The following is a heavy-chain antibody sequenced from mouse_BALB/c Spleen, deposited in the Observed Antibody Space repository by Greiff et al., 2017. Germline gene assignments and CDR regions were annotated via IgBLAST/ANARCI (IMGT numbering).Heavy chain of an antibody. V-gene: IGHV5-4*02. D-gene: IGHD4-1*01. CDR2: TSDGGSYT. CDR3: ARDRALTGRFAY. Sequence: EVQLVESGGGLVKPGGSLKLSCAASGFTFSDYYMYWVRQTPEKRLEWVATTSDGGSYTYYPDSVKGRFTISRDNAKNNLYLQMSSLKSEDTAMYYCARDRALTGRFAYWGQGTLVTVSA. J-gene: IGHJ3*01. CDR1: GFTFSDYY.